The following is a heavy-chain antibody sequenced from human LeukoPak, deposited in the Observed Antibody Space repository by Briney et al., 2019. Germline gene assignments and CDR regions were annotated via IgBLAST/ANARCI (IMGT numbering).Heavy chain of an antibody. CDR3: ATLRYCSSTSCHLRPDYYCYYMDV. CDR2: IIPIFGTA. J-gene: IGHJ6*03. D-gene: IGHD2-2*01. Sequence: SVKVSCKASGGTFSSYAISWVRQAPGQGLEWMGGIIPIFGTANYAQKFQGRVTITADESTSTAYMELSSLRSEDTAVYYCATLRYCSSTSCHLRPDYYCYYMDVWGKGTTVTVSS. CDR1: GGTFSSYA. V-gene: IGHV1-69*13.